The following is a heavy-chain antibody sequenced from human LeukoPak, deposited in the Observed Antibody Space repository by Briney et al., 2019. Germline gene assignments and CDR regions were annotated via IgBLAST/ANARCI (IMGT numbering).Heavy chain of an antibody. V-gene: IGHV1-18*01. D-gene: IGHD2-2*01. CDR3: ARDIGDIVVVPAAVNDAFDI. CDR1: GYTFTSYG. CDR2: IGAYGGNT. Sequence: ASGKVSCKASGYTFTSYGISWVRQAPGQGLEWMGCIGAYGGNTNYAQKLPGTVSMTTDTSTSTPYMELRSLRSDDTAVYYCARDIGDIVVVPAAVNDAFDIWGQGTMVTVSS. J-gene: IGHJ3*02.